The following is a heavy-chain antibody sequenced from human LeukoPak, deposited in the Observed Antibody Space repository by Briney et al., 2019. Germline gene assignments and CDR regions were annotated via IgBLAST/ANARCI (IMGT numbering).Heavy chain of an antibody. CDR3: ARDKVTMARQSAFDI. Sequence: SETLSLTCTVSGGSISSGGYYWSWIRQPPGKGLEWIGYIYHSGSTYYNPSLKSRVTISVDRSKNQFSLKLSSVTAADTAVYYCARDKVTMARQSAFDIWGQGRMVTVSS. CDR1: GGSISSGGYY. D-gene: IGHD3-10*01. CDR2: IYHSGST. V-gene: IGHV4-30-2*01. J-gene: IGHJ3*02.